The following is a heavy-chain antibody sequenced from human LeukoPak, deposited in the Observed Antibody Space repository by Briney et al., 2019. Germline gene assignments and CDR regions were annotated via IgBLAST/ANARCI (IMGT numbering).Heavy chain of an antibody. Sequence: ASVKVSCKASRYTFTSYDINWVRQATGQGLEWMGWMNPNSGNTGYAQKFQGRVTMTRNTSISTAYMELSSLRSEDTAVYYCARGRRSSLPMDVWGKGTTVTVSS. CDR2: MNPNSGNT. J-gene: IGHJ6*03. CDR1: RYTFTSYD. CDR3: ARGRRSSLPMDV. D-gene: IGHD6-19*01. V-gene: IGHV1-8*01.